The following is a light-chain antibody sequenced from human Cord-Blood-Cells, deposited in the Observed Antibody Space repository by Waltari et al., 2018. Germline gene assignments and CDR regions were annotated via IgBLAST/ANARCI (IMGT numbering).Light chain of an antibody. Sequence: DIVLPQLPDPLAVSLGVRATINCKSSQGVLYSSNNKNYLAWYQQKPGQPPKLLIYWASTRESGVPDRFSGSGSGTYFTLTISSLQAEDVAVYYCQQYYSTPYTVGQGTKLEIK. J-gene: IGKJ2*01. CDR3: QQYYSTPYT. CDR2: WAS. V-gene: IGKV4-1*01. CDR1: QGVLYSSNNKNY.